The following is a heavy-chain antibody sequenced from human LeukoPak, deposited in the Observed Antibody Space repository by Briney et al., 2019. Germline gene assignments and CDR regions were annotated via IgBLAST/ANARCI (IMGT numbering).Heavy chain of an antibody. CDR3: ARGSYYGDYVLENFDY. V-gene: IGHV4-28*03. CDR1: GYSISSSNW. J-gene: IGHJ4*02. Sequence: PSETLSLTCAVSGYSISSSNWWGWIRQPPGKGLEWIGYIYYSGSTYYNPSLKSRVTMSVDTSKNQFSLKLSSVTAVDTAVYYCARGSYYGDYVLENFDYWGQGTLVTVSS. D-gene: IGHD4-17*01. CDR2: IYYSGST.